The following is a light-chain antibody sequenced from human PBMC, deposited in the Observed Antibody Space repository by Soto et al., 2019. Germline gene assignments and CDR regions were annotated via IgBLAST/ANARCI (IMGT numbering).Light chain of an antibody. J-gene: IGKJ1*01. CDR2: DAS. CDR3: QQYNSYSWT. CDR1: QSISSW. Sequence: EIPMTQSPSTLAASVVERVTICCRASQSISSWLAWYQQKPGKAPKLLIYDASSLESGVPSRFNGSGSGTEFTLTISSLQPDDFATYYCQQYNSYSWTFGQGTKGDIK. V-gene: IGKV1-5*01.